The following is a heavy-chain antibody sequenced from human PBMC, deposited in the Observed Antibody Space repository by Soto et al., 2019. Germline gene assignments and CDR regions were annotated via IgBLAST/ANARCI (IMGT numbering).Heavy chain of an antibody. CDR1: GFTFSSYA. J-gene: IGHJ4*02. CDR2: SSGSVGST. CDR3: AKDKLYYGSGRYYKKGTAFDY. D-gene: IGHD3-10*01. V-gene: IGHV3-23*01. Sequence: VQLLESGGGLGQPGGSLRLSCAASGFTFSSYAMSWVLQAPGKGLEWVSASSGSVGSTYYADSVKGRFTISRDNPKNALYLQMNSLIAEETAVYYCAKDKLYYGSGRYYKKGTAFDYWGQGPLVTVAS.